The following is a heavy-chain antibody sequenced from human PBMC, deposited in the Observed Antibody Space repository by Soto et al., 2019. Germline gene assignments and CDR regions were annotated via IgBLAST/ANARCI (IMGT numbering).Heavy chain of an antibody. CDR1: GGSISSGGYY. CDR3: ARGGCSGGSCYSLWYYYYYMDV. J-gene: IGHJ6*03. CDR2: IYYSGST. Sequence: QVQLQESGPGLVKPSQTLSLTCTVSGGSISSGGYYWSWIRQHPGKGLEWIGYIYYSGSTYYNPSLKIRVTISVDTSKNQFSLKLSSVTAADTAVYYCARGGCSGGSCYSLWYYYYYMDVWGKGTTVTVSS. D-gene: IGHD2-15*01. V-gene: IGHV4-31*03.